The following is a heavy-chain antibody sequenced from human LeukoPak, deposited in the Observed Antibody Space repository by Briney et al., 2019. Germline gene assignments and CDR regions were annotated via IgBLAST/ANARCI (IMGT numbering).Heavy chain of an antibody. J-gene: IGHJ4*02. CDR1: GGSISSYY. Sequence: SETLSLTCTVSGGSISSYYWSWIRQPPGKGLEWIGYIYYSGSTNYNPSLKSRVTISVDTSKNQFSQKLSSVTAADTAVYYCARSPYGQPLDYWGQGTLVTVSS. V-gene: IGHV4-59*01. D-gene: IGHD3-10*01. CDR3: ARSPYGQPLDY. CDR2: IYYSGST.